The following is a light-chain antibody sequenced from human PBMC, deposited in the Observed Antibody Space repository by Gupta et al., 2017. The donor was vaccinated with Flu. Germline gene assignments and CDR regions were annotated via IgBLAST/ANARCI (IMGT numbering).Light chain of an antibody. Sequence: DIQMTQSPSSLSASVGDRVTITCQASQGISNYLTWYQQKPGKAPKVLIYKASTLETGVPSRFSGSGSGTDFTFTISSLQPDDIAAYFCQQYDSLPFTFGEGTKVEIK. CDR3: QQYDSLPFT. CDR1: QGISNY. V-gene: IGKV1-33*01. J-gene: IGKJ4*01. CDR2: KAS.